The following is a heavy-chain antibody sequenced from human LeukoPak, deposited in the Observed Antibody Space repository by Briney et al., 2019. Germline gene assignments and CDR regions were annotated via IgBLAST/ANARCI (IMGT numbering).Heavy chain of an antibody. D-gene: IGHD3-10*01. V-gene: IGHV7-4-1*02. Sequence: ASLKVSCKASGYTFTSYAMNWVRQAPGQGLEWMGWINTNTGNPTYAQGFTGRFVFSLDTSVSTAYLQISSLKAEDTAVYYCARVFSGSGSYYNVYWGQGTLVTVSS. CDR1: GYTFTSYA. CDR3: ARVFSGSGSYYNVY. J-gene: IGHJ4*02. CDR2: INTNTGNP.